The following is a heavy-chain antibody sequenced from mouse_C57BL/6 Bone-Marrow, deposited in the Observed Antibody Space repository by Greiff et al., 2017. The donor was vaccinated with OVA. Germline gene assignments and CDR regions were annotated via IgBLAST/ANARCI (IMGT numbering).Heavy chain of an antibody. J-gene: IGHJ1*03. V-gene: IGHV1-19*01. D-gene: IGHD1-1*01. CDR2: INPYNGGT. CDR3: ARYPNYYGSSYAYWYFDV. Sequence: EVKLQESGPVLVKPGASVKMSCKASGYTFTDYYMNWVKQSHGKSLEWIGVINPYNGGTSYNQKFKGKATLTVDKSSSTAYMELNSLTSEDSAVYYCARYPNYYGSSYAYWYFDVWGTGTTVTVAS. CDR1: GYTFTDYY.